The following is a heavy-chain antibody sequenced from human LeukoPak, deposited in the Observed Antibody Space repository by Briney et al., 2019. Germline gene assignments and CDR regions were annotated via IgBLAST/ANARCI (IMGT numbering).Heavy chain of an antibody. CDR3: ARALWFGESIDY. V-gene: IGHV4-31*03. D-gene: IGHD3-10*01. Sequence: PSETLSLTCTVSGGSISSGGYYWSWIRQHPGKGLEWIGYIYYSGSTYYNPSLKSRVTISVDTSKNQFSLKLSSVTAADTAVYYCARALWFGESIDYWGQGTLVTVSS. CDR1: GGSISSGGYY. J-gene: IGHJ4*02. CDR2: IYYSGST.